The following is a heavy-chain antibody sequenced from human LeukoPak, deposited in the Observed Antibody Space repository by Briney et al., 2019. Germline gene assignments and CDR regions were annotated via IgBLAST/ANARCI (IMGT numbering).Heavy chain of an antibody. Sequence: SGTLSLTCAVSGGSISSSNWWSWVRQPPGKGLEWIGEIYHSGSTNYNPSLKSRVTISVDKSKNQFSLKLSFVTAADTAVYYCARLFRAGIAATRAVRDYWGQGTLVTVSS. CDR1: GGSISSSNW. CDR2: IYHSGST. V-gene: IGHV4-4*02. J-gene: IGHJ4*02. CDR3: ARLFRAGIAATRAVRDY. D-gene: IGHD6-13*01.